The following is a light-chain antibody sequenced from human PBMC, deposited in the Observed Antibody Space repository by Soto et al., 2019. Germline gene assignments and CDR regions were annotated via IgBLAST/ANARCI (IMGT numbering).Light chain of an antibody. Sequence: DIQMTQSPSTLSATAGDRVTITCRASESISSWLAWYQQKPGKAPKLLIYDASNLETGVPSRFSGSGSGTDFTFTISSLQPEDIATYYCQQYSHLITFGQGTRLEIK. V-gene: IGKV1-5*01. CDR2: DAS. J-gene: IGKJ5*01. CDR3: QQYSHLIT. CDR1: ESISSW.